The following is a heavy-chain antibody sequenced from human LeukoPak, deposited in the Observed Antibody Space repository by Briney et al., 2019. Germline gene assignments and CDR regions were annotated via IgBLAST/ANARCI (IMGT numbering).Heavy chain of an antibody. D-gene: IGHD2-2*02. CDR2: FTGRPGRT. V-gene: IGHV3-23*01. CDR1: GFTFTNYA. Sequence: GGSLRLSCETSGFTFTNYAMSWVRQAPGKGLEWLSDFTGRPGRTYYADSVRGRFTISRDTSKNTLFLEMSSLRVEDTAIYFCAKDHLLCTSTSCYIDYFDSWGQGTLVTVSS. CDR3: AKDHLLCTSTSCYIDYFDS. J-gene: IGHJ4*02.